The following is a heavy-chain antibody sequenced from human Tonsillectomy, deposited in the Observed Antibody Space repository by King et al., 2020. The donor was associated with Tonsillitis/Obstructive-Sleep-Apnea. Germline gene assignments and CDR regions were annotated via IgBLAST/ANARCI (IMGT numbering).Heavy chain of an antibody. V-gene: IGHV1-2*02. D-gene: IGHD3-22*01. Sequence: HWVRQAPGQGLEWMGWINPKSVATFYAQKFQGRVTITTDTSISTAYMDLSRLRSDDTAGYYCARAFDSSVYYFSFDYWVQGRLVTVS. J-gene: IGHJ4*02. CDR2: INPKSVAT. CDR3: ARAFDSSVYYFSFDY.